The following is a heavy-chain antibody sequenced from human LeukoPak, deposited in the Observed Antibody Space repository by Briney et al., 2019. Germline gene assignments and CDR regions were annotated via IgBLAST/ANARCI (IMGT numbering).Heavy chain of an antibody. CDR3: ARDRYSEHSQRYYFDY. CDR2: ISAYNGNT. V-gene: IGHV1-18*01. D-gene: IGHD6-13*01. Sequence: ASVKVSCKASGYTFTSYGISWVRQAPGQGLEWMGWISAYNGNTNYAQKLQGRVTMTTDTPTSTAYMELRSLRSDDTAVYYCARDRYSEHSQRYYFDYWGQGTLVTVSS. CDR1: GYTFTSYG. J-gene: IGHJ4*02.